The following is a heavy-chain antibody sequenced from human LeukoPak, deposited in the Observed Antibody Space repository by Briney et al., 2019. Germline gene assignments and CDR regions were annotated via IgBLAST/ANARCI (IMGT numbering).Heavy chain of an antibody. V-gene: IGHV3-30*18. D-gene: IGHD1-26*01. CDR1: GFTFSSYG. CDR2: ISYDGSNK. Sequence: GRSLRLSCAASGFTFSSYGMHWVRQAPGKGLEWVAVISYDGSNKYYADSVKGRFTISRDNSKNTLYLQMNSLRAEDTAVYYCAKGVGEKEPSIVGAPPSYWGQGTLVTVSS. CDR3: AKGVGEKEPSIVGAPPSY. J-gene: IGHJ4*02.